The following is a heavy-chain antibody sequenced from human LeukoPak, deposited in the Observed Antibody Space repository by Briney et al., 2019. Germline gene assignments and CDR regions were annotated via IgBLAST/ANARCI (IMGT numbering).Heavy chain of an antibody. CDR2: ISGSGGST. Sequence: GTLRLSCVASGFTFSTYGMSWVRQAPGKGLEWVSAISGSGGSTYYADSVKGRFTISRDNSKNTLYLQMNSLRTEETAVYYCAKGPAMVRGTFDPWGQGTLVTVSS. J-gene: IGHJ5*02. CDR3: AKGPAMVRGTFDP. CDR1: GFTFSTYG. D-gene: IGHD3-10*01. V-gene: IGHV3-23*01.